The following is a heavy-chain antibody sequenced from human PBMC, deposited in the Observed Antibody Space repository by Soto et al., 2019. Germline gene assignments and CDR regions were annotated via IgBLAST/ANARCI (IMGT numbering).Heavy chain of an antibody. D-gene: IGHD3-10*01. V-gene: IGHV3-30*18. J-gene: IGHJ6*02. CDR3: AKEELWFGEFYGMDV. CDR2: ISYDGSNK. Sequence: GGSLRLSCAASGFTFSSYGMHWVRQAPGKGLEWVAVISYDGSNKYYADSVKGRFTISRDNSKNTLYLQMNSLRAEDTAVYYCAKEELWFGEFYGMDVWGQGTTVTVSS. CDR1: GFTFSSYG.